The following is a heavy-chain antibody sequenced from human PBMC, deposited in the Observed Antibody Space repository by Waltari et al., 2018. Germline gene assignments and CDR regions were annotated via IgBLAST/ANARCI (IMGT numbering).Heavy chain of an antibody. J-gene: IGHJ6*02. V-gene: IGHV4-34*01. D-gene: IGHD2-2*01. CDR3: ARVRGYCSSTSCLFSYYYYGMDV. CDR1: GGSFSGYY. CDR2: SNHSGST. Sequence: QVQLQQWGAGLLKPSETLSLTCAVYGGSFSGYYWSWIRQPPGKGLEWIGESNHSGSTNYNPSLKSRVTLSVDTSKNQFSLKLSSVTAADTAVYYCARVRGYCSSTSCLFSYYYYGMDVWGQGTTVTVSS.